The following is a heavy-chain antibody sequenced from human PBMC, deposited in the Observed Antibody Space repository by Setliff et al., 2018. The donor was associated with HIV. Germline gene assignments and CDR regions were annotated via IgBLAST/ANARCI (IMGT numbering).Heavy chain of an antibody. CDR1: AFSISSGYY. J-gene: IGHJ6*03. D-gene: IGHD2-21*01. Sequence: SETLSLTCDVSAFSISSGYYWAWIRQPPGKGLEWIGNIFYSGHTFCNPSLESRVSISVDTSKNQFSLKLSSVTAADTAVYYCARDNRVMALNYYYYYMDVWGKGTTVTVSS. V-gene: IGHV4-38-2*02. CDR3: ARDNRVMALNYYYYYMDV. CDR2: IFYSGHT.